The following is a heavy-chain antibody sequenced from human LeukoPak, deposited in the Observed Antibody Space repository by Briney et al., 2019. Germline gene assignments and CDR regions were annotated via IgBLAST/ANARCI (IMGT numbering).Heavy chain of an antibody. D-gene: IGHD4-17*01. CDR2: ISYDGSNK. J-gene: IGHJ4*02. Sequence: GRSLRLPCAASGFTFSRYGTHWVRQAPGKGLEWVAVISYDGSNKYYADSVKGRFTISRDNSKNTLYLQMNSLRAEDTAVYYCAKLTYGDYPFDYWGQGTLVTVSS. CDR1: GFTFSRYG. V-gene: IGHV3-30*18. CDR3: AKLTYGDYPFDY.